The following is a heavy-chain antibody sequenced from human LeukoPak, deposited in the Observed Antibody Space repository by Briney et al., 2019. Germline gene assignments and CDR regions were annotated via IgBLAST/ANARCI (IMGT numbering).Heavy chain of an antibody. Sequence: SVTLSLTCAVSGGSISSGGYSWSWIRQPPGKGLEWIGYIYHSGSTYYNPSLKSRVTISVDRSKNQFSLKLSSVTAADTAVYYCATSATVTTLGAFDIWGQGTMVTVSS. CDR2: IYHSGST. CDR3: ATSATVTTLGAFDI. V-gene: IGHV4-30-2*01. CDR1: GGSISSGGYS. J-gene: IGHJ3*02. D-gene: IGHD4-17*01.